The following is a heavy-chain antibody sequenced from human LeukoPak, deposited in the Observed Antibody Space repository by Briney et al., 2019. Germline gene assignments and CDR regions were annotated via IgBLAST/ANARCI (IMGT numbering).Heavy chain of an antibody. CDR3: ARDMIILQS. D-gene: IGHD3-16*01. Sequence: GGSLRLSCSASGFIFSNYWMTWVRQAPGKGLEWVAKIKEDGSEKYYVDSVKGRLTISRDNAKKSLYLQMNSLRAEDTAVYFCARDMIILQSWGQGTLVTVSS. CDR1: GFIFSNYW. CDR2: IKEDGSEK. J-gene: IGHJ5*02. V-gene: IGHV3-7*04.